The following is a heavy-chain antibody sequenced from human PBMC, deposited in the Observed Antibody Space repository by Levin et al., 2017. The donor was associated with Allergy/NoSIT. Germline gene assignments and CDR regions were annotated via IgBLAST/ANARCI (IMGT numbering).Heavy chain of an antibody. D-gene: IGHD1-26*01. CDR2: TWYDGSNT. CDR3: ARDNLVGSYFIDV. Sequence: GGSLRLSCVASGFTFSSYGMHWVRQAPGKGLEWIGMTWYDGSNTYYTDFVKGRFTISRDNSESTLYLQINSLRVEDTATYYCARDNLVGSYFIDVWGKGTTVTVSS. CDR1: GFTFSSYG. J-gene: IGHJ6*03. V-gene: IGHV3-33*01.